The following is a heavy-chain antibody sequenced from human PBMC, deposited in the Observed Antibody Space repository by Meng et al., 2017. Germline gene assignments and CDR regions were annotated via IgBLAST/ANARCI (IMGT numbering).Heavy chain of an antibody. CDR2: IIPIFGTA. D-gene: IGHD7-27*01. V-gene: IGHV1-69*06. CDR1: GGTFSSNA. J-gene: IGHJ5*02. Sequence: GELVRCGGEVRKPGSPGKVSCKAAGGTFSSNAISWVRQAPGEGLEWMGGIIPIFGTANYAQKFQGRVTITADKSTSTAYMELSSLRSEDTAVYYCASGPPGWFDPWGQGTLVTVSS. CDR3: ASGPPGWFDP.